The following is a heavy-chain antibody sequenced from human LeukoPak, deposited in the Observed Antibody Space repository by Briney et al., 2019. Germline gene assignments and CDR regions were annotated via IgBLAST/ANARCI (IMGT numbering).Heavy chain of an antibody. Sequence: PSETLSLTCTVSGGSIRSYYWSWIRQPPGKGPEWIAYVYYSGSTDYSPSLKSRATISVDTSMNQFSLSLSSVTAADTAIYYCARAVISFGGTVAKGFDCWGQGTLVTVSS. CDR3: ARAVISFGGTVAKGFDC. V-gene: IGHV4-59*01. CDR1: GGSIRSYY. D-gene: IGHD3-16*01. J-gene: IGHJ4*02. CDR2: VYYSGST.